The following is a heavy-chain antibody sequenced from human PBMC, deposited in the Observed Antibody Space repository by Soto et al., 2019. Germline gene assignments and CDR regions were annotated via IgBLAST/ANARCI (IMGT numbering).Heavy chain of an antibody. Sequence: GGSLRLSCAGSGFTLTRSAVSWVRQAPGKGLEWVSGISAGGGGTYYADSVKGRFTISRDISKNTVYLQMNGLRVEDTAVYYCAKAMGQWVESFDYWGQGTLVTVSS. CDR3: AKAMGQWVESFDY. D-gene: IGHD6-19*01. CDR2: ISAGGGGT. J-gene: IGHJ4*01. V-gene: IGHV3-23*01. CDR1: GFTLTRSA.